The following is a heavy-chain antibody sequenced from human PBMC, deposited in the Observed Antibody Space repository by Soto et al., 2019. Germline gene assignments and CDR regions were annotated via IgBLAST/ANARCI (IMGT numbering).Heavy chain of an antibody. CDR3: ARGHAPDNWLDP. Sequence: GASVKVSCKAYGYTFTSYEINWVRQATGQGLEWMGWMNPNSGRTGYAQKFQGRITMTRNTSMTTAYMELSSLRSEDTAVYYCARGHAPDNWLDPWGQGTLVTVSS. J-gene: IGHJ5*02. V-gene: IGHV1-8*01. CDR1: GYTFTSYE. CDR2: MNPNSGRT.